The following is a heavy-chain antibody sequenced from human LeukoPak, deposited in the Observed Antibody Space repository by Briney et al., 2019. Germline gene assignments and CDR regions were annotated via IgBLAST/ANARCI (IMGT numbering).Heavy chain of an antibody. CDR3: ARDMYYGSGTPMQYGMDV. V-gene: IGHV3-11*01. D-gene: IGHD3-10*01. CDR1: GFTFSDYY. Sequence: GGSLRLSCAASGFTFSDYYMSWIRQAPGKGLEWVSFISASGSTTYYVDSVKGRFTLSRDNAKNSLFLQMSSLRADDSAVYYCARDMYYGSGTPMQYGMDVWGPGTTVTVSS. J-gene: IGHJ6*02. CDR2: ISASGSTT.